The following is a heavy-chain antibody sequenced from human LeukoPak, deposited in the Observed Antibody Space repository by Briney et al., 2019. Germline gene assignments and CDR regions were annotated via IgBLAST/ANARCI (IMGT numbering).Heavy chain of an antibody. V-gene: IGHV3-53*01. CDR3: ARIGDHFHWYLDL. Sequence: GGSLRLSYTASGFTVATNYMNWVRQPPGKGLEWVSILYSGADTYYADSVKGRFVVSRDSSKNMLFLHMNALRPEDTAVYYCARIGDHFHWYLDLWGRGTLVTVSS. D-gene: IGHD3-3*02. CDR1: GFTVATNY. CDR2: LYSGADT. J-gene: IGHJ2*01.